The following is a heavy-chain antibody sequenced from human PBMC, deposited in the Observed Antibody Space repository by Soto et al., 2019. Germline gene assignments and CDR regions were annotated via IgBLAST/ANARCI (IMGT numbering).Heavy chain of an antibody. J-gene: IGHJ4*02. Sequence: SETLSLTCTVSGGSTSSYYWSWIRQPPGKGLEWIGYIYYSGSTNYNPSLKSRVTISVDTSKNQFSLKLSSVTAADTAVYYCARSGYSYGFGVYYFDYWGQGTLVTVSS. D-gene: IGHD5-18*01. CDR2: IYYSGST. V-gene: IGHV4-59*01. CDR1: GGSTSSYY. CDR3: ARSGYSYGFGVYYFDY.